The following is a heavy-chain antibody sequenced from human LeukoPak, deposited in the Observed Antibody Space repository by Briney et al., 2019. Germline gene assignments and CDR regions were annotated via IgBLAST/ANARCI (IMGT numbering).Heavy chain of an antibody. CDR2: IVVGSGNT. D-gene: IGHD5-24*01. Sequence: SVPVSYKASGFTFTTSAVQGVRPARGQRLDWIGWIVVGSGNTNYAQKFQERVTIARDMSTSLVYMELSSLKASDTAMYYCARPLRDGYNLDAFDIWGQGTMVTVSS. J-gene: IGHJ3*02. CDR3: ARPLRDGYNLDAFDI. CDR1: GFTFTTSA. V-gene: IGHV1-58*01.